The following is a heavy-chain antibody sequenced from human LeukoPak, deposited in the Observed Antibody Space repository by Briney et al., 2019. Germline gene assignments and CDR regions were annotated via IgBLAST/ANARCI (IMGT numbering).Heavy chain of an antibody. D-gene: IGHD3-3*01. CDR3: ARQATLYDFWSGYYVDYFDY. CDR2: IYPGDSDT. Sequence: GESLKISCKGSGYSFTSYWIGWVRQMPGKGLEWMGIIYPGDSDTRYSPSFQGQVTISADKSISTAYLQWSSLKASDTAMYYCARQATLYDFWSGYYVDYFDYWGQGTLVTVSS. J-gene: IGHJ4*02. CDR1: GYSFTSYW. V-gene: IGHV5-51*01.